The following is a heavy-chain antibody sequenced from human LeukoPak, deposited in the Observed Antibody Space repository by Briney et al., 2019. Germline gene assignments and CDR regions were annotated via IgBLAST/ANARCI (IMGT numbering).Heavy chain of an antibody. V-gene: IGHV3-23*01. J-gene: IGHJ4*02. CDR3: AKDAPGAGGFDY. Sequence: GESLKISCAASGFTISSQAMSWVRQAPGKGLECVSTIGISDVDRHYADSVKGRFTISRDNSKNTLYLQMNSLRADDTAVYYCAKDAPGAGGFDYWGQGTLVTVSS. CDR2: IGISDVDR. CDR1: GFTISSQA. D-gene: IGHD1-14*01.